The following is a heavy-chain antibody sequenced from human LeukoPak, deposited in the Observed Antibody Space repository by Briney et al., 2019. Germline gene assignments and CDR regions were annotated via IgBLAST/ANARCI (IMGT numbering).Heavy chain of an antibody. J-gene: IGHJ4*02. D-gene: IGHD3-10*01. CDR1: GYTFTDYF. V-gene: IGHV1-2*02. CDR3: ARASFGHDNDFDY. CDR2: INPNSGGT. Sequence: ASVKVSCKASGYTFTDYFLHWVRQAPGQGLEWMGWINPNSGGTHYAHKFRGRVTMTRDTSISTAYMELSNLRSDDTAVYYCARASFGHDNDFDYWGQGTLVTVSS.